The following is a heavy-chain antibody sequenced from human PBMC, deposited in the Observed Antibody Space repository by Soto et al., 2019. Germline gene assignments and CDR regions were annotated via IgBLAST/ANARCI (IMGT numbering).Heavy chain of an antibody. V-gene: IGHV1-18*01. J-gene: IGHJ6*02. Sequence: QLVQSGGEVKEPGASVQVSCKASGYTFNNYGITWVRQAPGQGLEWLGWISVYNGNKNYAKKVQGRVSMTADTSTSTAHMELRSLQSDDTAVYFGARVAITLMRGLKVDFYSMDVWGQGTTVTVSS. CDR3: ARVAITLMRGLKVDFYSMDV. D-gene: IGHD3-10*01. CDR1: GYTFNNYG. CDR2: ISVYNGNK.